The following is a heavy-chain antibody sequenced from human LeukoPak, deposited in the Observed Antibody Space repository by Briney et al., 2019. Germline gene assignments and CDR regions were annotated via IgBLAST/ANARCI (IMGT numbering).Heavy chain of an antibody. CDR3: ARLTSQGCDY. V-gene: IGHV4-4*09. CDR2: IYTSGST. Sequence: PSETLSLTCTVSGGSISSYYWSWIRQPPGKGLEWIGYIYTSGSTNYNPSLKSRVTISVDTSKNQFSLKLSSVTAADTAVYYCARLTSQGCDYWGQGTLVTVSS. D-gene: IGHD2-2*01. CDR1: GGSISSYY. J-gene: IGHJ4*02.